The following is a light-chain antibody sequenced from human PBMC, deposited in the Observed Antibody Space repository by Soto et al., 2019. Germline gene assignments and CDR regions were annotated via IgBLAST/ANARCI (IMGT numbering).Light chain of an antibody. CDR1: QSVAGN. J-gene: IGKJ4*01. Sequence: EVVMTQSPATLSVSRLETASRSFMASQSVAGNLAWYQQKPGQPPRLLIYGVSTRATGVPARFSGSGSETEFSLTISSLQIEDFALYYCQQSNNWPPLTFGGGTKVDIK. CDR3: QQSNNWPPLT. V-gene: IGKV3-15*01. CDR2: GVS.